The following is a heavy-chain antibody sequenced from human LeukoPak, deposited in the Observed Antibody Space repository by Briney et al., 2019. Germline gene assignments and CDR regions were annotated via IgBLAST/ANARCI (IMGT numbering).Heavy chain of an antibody. Sequence: GGSLRLSCVVSGFTVSSNYMTWVRQAPGKGLEWVSVIYSDGNTYYADSVKGRFTTSRDISKNTLYLQMNSLRAEDTAVYYCAIHTWDYWGQGTLVTVPS. J-gene: IGHJ4*02. CDR3: AIHTWDY. CDR2: IYSDGNT. CDR1: GFTVSSNY. V-gene: IGHV3-53*01.